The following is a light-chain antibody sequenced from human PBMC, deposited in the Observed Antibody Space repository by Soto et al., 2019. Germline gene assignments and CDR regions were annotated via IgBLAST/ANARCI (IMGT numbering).Light chain of an antibody. CDR1: QSVSSSY. CDR3: QQYGSSNT. V-gene: IGKV3-20*01. Sequence: EIVLTQSPGTLSLSPGERATLSCRASQSVSSSYLAWYQQKPGQAPRLLIYGASSRATGIPDRFSGSGSGTDFTLTISRLEPEDFAVYYWQQYGSSNTFGQGTKLESK. J-gene: IGKJ2*01. CDR2: GAS.